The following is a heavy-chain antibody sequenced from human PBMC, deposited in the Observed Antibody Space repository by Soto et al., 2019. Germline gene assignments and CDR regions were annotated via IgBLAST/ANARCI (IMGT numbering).Heavy chain of an antibody. CDR3: ARSPTTVTHWSDR. CDR2: IYYSGST. D-gene: IGHD4-4*01. J-gene: IGHJ5*02. Sequence: QLQLQESGPGLVKPSETLSLTCTVSGGSISSSSYYWRWIRQPPGKGLEWIGSIYYSGSTYYNPSLKSRVTISVDTSKNQFSLKLSAVTAADTAVYYCARSPTTVTHWSDRWGQGTLGTVSS. CDR1: GGSISSSSYY. V-gene: IGHV4-39*01.